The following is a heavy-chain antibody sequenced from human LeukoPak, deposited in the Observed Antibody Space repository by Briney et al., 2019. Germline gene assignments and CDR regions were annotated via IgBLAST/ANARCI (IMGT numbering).Heavy chain of an antibody. V-gene: IGHV3-48*03. CDR1: GFTFSLYE. Sequence: GGSLRLSCAASGFTFSLYEMTWVRQAPGKGLEWVSYITRSGSTTYYADSVKGRFTISRDNAKNSLYLQMNSLRDEDTALYYCARGVRTSGYQSLDYWGQGTLVTVSS. CDR3: ARGVRTSGYQSLDY. CDR2: ITRSGSTT. D-gene: IGHD3-22*01. J-gene: IGHJ4*02.